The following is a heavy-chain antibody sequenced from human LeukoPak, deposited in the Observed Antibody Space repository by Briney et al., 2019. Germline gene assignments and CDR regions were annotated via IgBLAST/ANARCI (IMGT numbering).Heavy chain of an antibody. CDR1: GYTFTSYA. D-gene: IGHD6-6*01. CDR2: INAGNGNT. Sequence: GASVKVSCKASGYTFTSYAMHWVRQAPGQRLEWMGWINAGNGNTKYSQKFQGRVTITRDTSASTAYMELSSLRSEDTAVYYCATPRREYSNSAEAFDVWGQGTMVTVSS. V-gene: IGHV1-3*01. CDR3: ATPRREYSNSAEAFDV. J-gene: IGHJ3*01.